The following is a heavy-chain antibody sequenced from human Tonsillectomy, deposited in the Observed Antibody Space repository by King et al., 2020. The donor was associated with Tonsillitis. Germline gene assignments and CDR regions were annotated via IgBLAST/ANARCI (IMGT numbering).Heavy chain of an antibody. Sequence: QLVQSGAEVKKPGSSVKVSCRASGGSFSSYGISWVRQAPGQGLEWMGGTIPIFGTANYAQKFQGRVTITADESTSTAYMELSSLRSEDTAVYYCATMGYCGGGGCYPLGAPAPDYWGQGTLVTVSS. J-gene: IGHJ4*02. V-gene: IGHV1-69*01. CDR1: GGSFSSYG. CDR3: ATMGYCGGGGCYPLGAPAPDY. CDR2: TIPIFGTA. D-gene: IGHD2-15*01.